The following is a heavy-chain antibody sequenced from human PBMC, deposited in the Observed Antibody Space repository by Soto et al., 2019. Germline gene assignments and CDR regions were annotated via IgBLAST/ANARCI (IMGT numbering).Heavy chain of an antibody. CDR1: GGSVSSPRYY. CDR3: ARVPREGADGRHFFDP. V-gene: IGHV4-39*02. Sequence: SETLSLTCTVSGGSVSSPRYYWGWVRQPPGKGPEWIATIYHSGSTYYNPSLKSRLTLSVDTSKNQFSLNLTSVTAADTAVYYCARVPREGADGRHFFDPWGQGTLVTVS. D-gene: IGHD6-13*01. CDR2: IYHSGST. J-gene: IGHJ5*02.